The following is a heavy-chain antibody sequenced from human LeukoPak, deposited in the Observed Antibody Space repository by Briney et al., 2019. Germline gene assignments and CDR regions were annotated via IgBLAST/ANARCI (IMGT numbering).Heavy chain of an antibody. V-gene: IGHV1-2*02. CDR1: GHTFTSYY. CDR2: INPNSGGT. D-gene: IGHD4-11*01. CDR3: ARGHVYSTFAY. Sequence: ASVKVSCKASGHTFTSYYIHWVRQAPGQGLEWMGWINPNSGGTNYAQKFQGRVTMTRDTSISTAYMDLSRLTSDDTAVYYCARGHVYSTFAYWGQGTLVTVSS. J-gene: IGHJ4*02.